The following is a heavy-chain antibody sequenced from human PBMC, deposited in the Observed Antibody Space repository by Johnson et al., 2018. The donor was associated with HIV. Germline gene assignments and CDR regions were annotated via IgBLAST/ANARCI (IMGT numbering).Heavy chain of an antibody. CDR2: ISYDGSNK. V-gene: IGHV3-30*04. Sequence: QVQLVESGGGVVQPGRSLRLSCAASGFTFSSYAMHWVRQAPGKGLEWVAVISYDGSNKYYADSVKGRFTISRDNSKNTLYLQMNSLRTEDTAGDYSARVRGGTGHGAFCIWGQGTMVTVSS. CDR1: GFTFSSYA. D-gene: IGHD1-26*01. J-gene: IGHJ3*02. CDR3: ARVRGGTGHGAFCI.